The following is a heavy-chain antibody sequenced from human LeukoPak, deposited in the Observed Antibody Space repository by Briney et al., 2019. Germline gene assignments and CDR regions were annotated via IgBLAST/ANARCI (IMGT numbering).Heavy chain of an antibody. Sequence: MPSETLSLTCTVSGGSISSSSYYWGWIRQPPGKGLEWIGEINHSGSTNYNPSLKSRVTISVDTSKNQFSLKLSSVTAADTAVYYCARSSSSSSWYPRWSYMDVWGKGTTVTVSS. CDR2: INHSGST. CDR1: GGSISSSSYY. J-gene: IGHJ6*03. CDR3: ARSSSSSSWYPRWSYMDV. D-gene: IGHD6-13*01. V-gene: IGHV4-39*07.